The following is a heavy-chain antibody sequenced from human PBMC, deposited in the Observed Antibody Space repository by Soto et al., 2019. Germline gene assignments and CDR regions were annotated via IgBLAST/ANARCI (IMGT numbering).Heavy chain of an antibody. CDR1: GYTFPNYG. CDR2: ISAYKTNI. Sequence: QVQLVQSGAEVKKPGASVKVSCKASGYTFPNYGITWVRQAPGQGLEWMGWISAYKTNIKYAQEFQGRVTLTTDTSTSTAYMELRSLRSDDTAIYYCVRDLDGSGAYYTYFWGQGTLVTVSS. J-gene: IGHJ4*02. V-gene: IGHV1-18*01. D-gene: IGHD3-10*01. CDR3: VRDLDGSGAYYTYF.